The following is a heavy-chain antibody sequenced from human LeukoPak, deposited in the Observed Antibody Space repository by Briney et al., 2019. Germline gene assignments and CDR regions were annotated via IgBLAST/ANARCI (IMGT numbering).Heavy chain of an antibody. CDR3: ARSYYDFWSGYHYYFDY. CDR1: GGSISSGGYY. D-gene: IGHD3-3*01. CDR2: IYYSGST. Sequence: KPSETLSLTCTVSGGSISSGGYYWSWIRQHPGKGLEWIGYIYYSGSTYYNPSLKSRVTISVDTSKNRFSLKLSSVTAADTAVYYCARSYYDFWSGYHYYFDYWGQGTLVTVSS. J-gene: IGHJ4*02. V-gene: IGHV4-31*03.